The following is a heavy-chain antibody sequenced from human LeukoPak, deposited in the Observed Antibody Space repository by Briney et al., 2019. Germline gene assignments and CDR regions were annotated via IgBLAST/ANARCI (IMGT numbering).Heavy chain of an antibody. CDR2: INSDGSST. Sequence: GGSLRLSCAASGFTFSSYWMHWVRQALGKGLVWVSRINSDGSSTSYADSVKGRFTISRDNAKNTLYLQMNSLRAEDTAVYYCARGDIVVVPAAIVDYWGQGTLVTVSS. CDR3: ARGDIVVVPAAIVDY. J-gene: IGHJ4*02. CDR1: GFTFSSYW. D-gene: IGHD2-2*02. V-gene: IGHV3-74*01.